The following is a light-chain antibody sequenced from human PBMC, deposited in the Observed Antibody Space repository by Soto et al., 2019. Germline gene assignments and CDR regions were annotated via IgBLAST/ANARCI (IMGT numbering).Light chain of an antibody. V-gene: IGLV1-47*01. Sequence: QSVLRQPPSASGTPGQSVTISCSGSTSNIGSSSVYWYQQLPGTAPKVFIYENNRRPSGVPDRFSGSKSGTSASLAISGLRSEDEADYYCATWDDSPSGPVFGGGTKLTVL. J-gene: IGLJ2*01. CDR2: ENN. CDR3: ATWDDSPSGPV. CDR1: TSNIGSSS.